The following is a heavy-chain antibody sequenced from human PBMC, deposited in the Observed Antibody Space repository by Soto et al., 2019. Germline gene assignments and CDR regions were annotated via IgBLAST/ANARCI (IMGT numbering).Heavy chain of an antibody. CDR2: IYSGGST. D-gene: IGHD2-21*02. J-gene: IGHJ6*02. CDR3: ARDVVTAMIYYGMDV. Sequence: LSCAASGFTFDDYAMHWVRQAPGKGLEWVSVIYSGGSTYYADSVKGRFTISRDNSKNTLYLQMNSLRAEDTAVYYCARDVVTAMIYYGMDVWGQGTTVTVSS. CDR1: GFTFDDYA. V-gene: IGHV3-53*01.